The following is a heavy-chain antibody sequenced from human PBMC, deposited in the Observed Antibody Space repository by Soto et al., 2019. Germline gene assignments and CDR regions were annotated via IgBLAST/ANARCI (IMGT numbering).Heavy chain of an antibody. Sequence: QVQLVESGGGVVQPGRSLRLSCAASGFTFSSYAMHWVRQAPGKGLEWVAVISYDGSNKYYADSVKGRFTISRDNSKNTLYLQMNSLRAEDTAVYYCARGDYDFWSGYYTHPLFDYWGQGTLVTVSS. V-gene: IGHV3-30-3*01. D-gene: IGHD3-3*01. CDR2: ISYDGSNK. CDR1: GFTFSSYA. J-gene: IGHJ4*02. CDR3: ARGDYDFWSGYYTHPLFDY.